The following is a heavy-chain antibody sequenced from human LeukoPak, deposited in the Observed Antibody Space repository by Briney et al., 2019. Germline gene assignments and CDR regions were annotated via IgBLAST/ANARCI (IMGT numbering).Heavy chain of an antibody. CDR1: GFTLDDYA. Sequence: PGRSLRLSCAASGFTLDDYAMHWVRQAPGKGLEWVSGISWNSGSIGYADSVKGRFTISRDNAKNSLYLQMNSLRAEDTALYYCAKASLVLRYFDWLLPPDYWGQGTLVTVSS. CDR3: AKASLVLRYFDWLLPPDY. V-gene: IGHV3-9*01. D-gene: IGHD3-9*01. J-gene: IGHJ4*02. CDR2: ISWNSGSI.